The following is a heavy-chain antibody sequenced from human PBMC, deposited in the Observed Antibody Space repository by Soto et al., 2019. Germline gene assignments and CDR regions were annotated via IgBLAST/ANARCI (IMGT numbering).Heavy chain of an antibody. CDR2: IYYSGST. CDR1: GGSISSYY. V-gene: IGHV4-59*08. D-gene: IGHD3-16*02. CDR3: ARRVDYVWGSYRYSPYFDY. Sequence: ETLPLTCTVSGGSISSYYWSWIRQPPGKGLEWIGYIYYSGSTNYNPSLKSRVTISVDTSKNQFSLKLSSVTAADTAVYYCARRVDYVWGSYRYSPYFDYWGQGTLVTVSS. J-gene: IGHJ4*02.